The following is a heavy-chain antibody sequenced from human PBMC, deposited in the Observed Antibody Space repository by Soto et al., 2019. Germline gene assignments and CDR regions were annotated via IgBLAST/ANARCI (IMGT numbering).Heavy chain of an antibody. Sequence: QITLKESGPTLVKPTQTLTLTCTFSGFSLSTNGMGVGWIRQPPGEALEWLALIYWDDDKRYSPSLKSRITITKDTSKNQVVLTMTNMDPVDTATYYCAYRRTTTDILTGYYPDWFDPWGQGTLVTVSS. D-gene: IGHD3-9*01. CDR3: AYRRTTTDILTGYYPDWFDP. CDR2: IYWDDDK. CDR1: GFSLSTNGMG. V-gene: IGHV2-5*02. J-gene: IGHJ5*02.